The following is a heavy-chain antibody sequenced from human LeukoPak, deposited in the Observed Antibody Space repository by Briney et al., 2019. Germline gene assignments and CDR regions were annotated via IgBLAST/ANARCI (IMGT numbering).Heavy chain of an antibody. J-gene: IGHJ4*02. CDR1: GFTFDEYA. D-gene: IGHD6-13*01. V-gene: IGHV3-9*01. CDR3: ARELSGSSSRHFDY. Sequence: QPGGSLRLSCAGYGFTFDEYALHWVRQAPGKGLEWVSGINRNSDKVGYADSVKGRFTISRDNAKDTLYLQMNSLRAEDTAVYYCARELSGSSSRHFDYWAREPWSPSPQ. CDR2: INRNSDKV.